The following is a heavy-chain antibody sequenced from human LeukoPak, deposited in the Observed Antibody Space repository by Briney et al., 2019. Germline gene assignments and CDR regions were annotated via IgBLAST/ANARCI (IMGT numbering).Heavy chain of an antibody. CDR1: GFTFSSFW. CDR3: TRDWGGVAAGIDY. V-gene: IGHV3-7*01. CDR2: IKTDGSEK. D-gene: IGHD6-13*01. Sequence: GGSLRLSGAASGFTFSSFWMSWVRQAPGKGLEWVANIKTDGSEKYYVDSVKGRFTISRDNAKNSLSLQMNSLSAEDTAVYYCTRDWGGVAAGIDYWGQGTLVTVSS. J-gene: IGHJ4*02.